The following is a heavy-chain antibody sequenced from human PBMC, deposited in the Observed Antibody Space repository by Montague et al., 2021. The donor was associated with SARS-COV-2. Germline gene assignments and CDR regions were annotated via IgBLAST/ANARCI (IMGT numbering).Heavy chain of an antibody. J-gene: IGHJ4*02. CDR1: GGSTSNYY. CDR2: IFCTGST. V-gene: IGHV4-59*01. CDR3: ARAQNICFIANCVNYFDL. D-gene: IGHD2-15*01. Sequence: SETLSLTCSVSGGSTSNYYWTWIRQSPGKGLQWIGYIFCTGSTKFNPSLKSRVSMSLDTSKNHFSLRLSAVTAADTARYYCARAQNICFIANCVNYFDLWGLGALVTVSS.